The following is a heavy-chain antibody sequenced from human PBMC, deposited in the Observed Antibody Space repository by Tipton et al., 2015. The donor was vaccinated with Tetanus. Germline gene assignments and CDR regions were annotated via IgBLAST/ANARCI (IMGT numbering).Heavy chain of an antibody. CDR2: IYYSGST. Sequence: TLSLTCTVFGDSLSNGDYYWSWIRQPPGKGLESIGYIYYSGSTYYNPSLKSRVTISVDTSKNQFSLRLSSVAAADTAVYYCARDHGITGGGRGYYYGMDVWGQGTTVTVSS. J-gene: IGHJ6*02. D-gene: IGHD3-16*01. V-gene: IGHV4-30-4*01. CDR1: GDSLSNGDYY. CDR3: ARDHGITGGGRGYYYGMDV.